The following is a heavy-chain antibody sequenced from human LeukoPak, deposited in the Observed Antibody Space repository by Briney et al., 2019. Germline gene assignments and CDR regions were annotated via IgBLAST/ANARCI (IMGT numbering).Heavy chain of an antibody. J-gene: IGHJ3*02. CDR1: GGSISSYY. CDR3: ARGGIVSPSAFDI. V-gene: IGHV4-59*01. Sequence: KSSETLSLTCTVSGGSISSYYWSWIRQPPGKGLEWIGYIYYSGSTNYNPSLKSRVTISVDTSKNQFSLKLSSVTAADTAVYYCARGGIVSPSAFDIWGQGTMVTVSS. D-gene: IGHD2-15*01. CDR2: IYYSGST.